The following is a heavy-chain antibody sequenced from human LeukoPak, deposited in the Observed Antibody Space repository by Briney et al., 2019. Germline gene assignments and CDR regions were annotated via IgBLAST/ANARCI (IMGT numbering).Heavy chain of an antibody. Sequence: SETLSLTCTVSGGSISSYYWGWIRQPPGKGLEWIGSIYYSGSTYYNPSLKSRVTISVDTSKNQFSLKLSSVTAADTAVYYCASQLRLGELSLFNYFDYWGQGTLVTVSS. CDR2: IYYSGST. CDR1: GGSISSYY. D-gene: IGHD3-16*02. J-gene: IGHJ4*02. V-gene: IGHV4-39*01. CDR3: ASQLRLGELSLFNYFDY.